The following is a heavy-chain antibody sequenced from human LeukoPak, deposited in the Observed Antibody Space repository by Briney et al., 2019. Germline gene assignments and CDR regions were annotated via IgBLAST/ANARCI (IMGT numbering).Heavy chain of an antibody. CDR2: IYPGDSDN. Sequence: GESLKISCKGSGYSFTSYWIGWVRQMPGKGLERMGIIYPGDSDNKYSPSFQGQVTISADKSISTANLQWSSLKASDTAMYYCARPGDYYDSSGYYYGAFDIWGQGTMVTVSS. CDR3: ARPGDYYDSSGYYYGAFDI. CDR1: GYSFTSYW. J-gene: IGHJ3*02. V-gene: IGHV5-51*01. D-gene: IGHD3-22*01.